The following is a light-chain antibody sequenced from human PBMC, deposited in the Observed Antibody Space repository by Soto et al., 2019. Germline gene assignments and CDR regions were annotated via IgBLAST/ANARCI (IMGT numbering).Light chain of an antibody. CDR3: QQSSNSRT. V-gene: IGKV3-11*01. CDR1: QSVSSY. J-gene: IGKJ1*01. CDR2: DAS. Sequence: EIVLTQSPATMSLSPGERATLSCRASQSVSSYLAWYQQKPGQATRLLSSDASNRATGIPARFSGSASGTDFTLTISSQEHEYAAVYCCQQSSNSRTFGQGTKVEIK.